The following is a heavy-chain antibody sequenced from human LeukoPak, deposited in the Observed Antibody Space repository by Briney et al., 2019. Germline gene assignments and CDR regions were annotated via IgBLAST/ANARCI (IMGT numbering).Heavy chain of an antibody. CDR3: ARDPQQVNHYYYGMDV. CDR1: GLTFSSSW. D-gene: IGHD6-13*01. Sequence: GGSLRLSCAVSGLTFSSSWMDWVRQAPGKGLEWVSYISNSGSTIYYPDSVKGRFTISRDNARNSLYLQMNSLRADDTAVYYCARDPQQVNHYYYGMDVWGQGTTVIVSS. J-gene: IGHJ6*02. V-gene: IGHV3-48*04. CDR2: ISNSGSTI.